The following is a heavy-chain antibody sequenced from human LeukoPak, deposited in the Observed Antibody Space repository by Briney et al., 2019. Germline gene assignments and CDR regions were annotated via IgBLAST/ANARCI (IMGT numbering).Heavy chain of an antibody. CDR1: GGSFSGYY. CDR2: INHSGST. CDR3: ASLDIVGATNDY. Sequence: PSETLSLTCAVYGGSFSGYYWSWIRQPPGKGLEWIGEINHSGSTNYNPSLKSRVTISVDTSKNQFSLKLSSVTAADTAVYYCASLDIVGATNDYWGQGTLVTVSS. V-gene: IGHV4-34*01. J-gene: IGHJ4*02. D-gene: IGHD1-26*01.